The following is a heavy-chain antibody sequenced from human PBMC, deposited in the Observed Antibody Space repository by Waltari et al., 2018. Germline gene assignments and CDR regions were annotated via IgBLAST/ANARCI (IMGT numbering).Heavy chain of an antibody. CDR3: AKEGINSSWNITFDY. V-gene: IGHV3-23*04. Sequence: EVQLVESGGGLVQPGRSLRLSCAASGFTFNSYGMSWVRQAPGKGRGWVSAISGSGGSTYYADSVKGRFTITRDNSKNTLFLQMNSLRAEDTAVYYCAKEGINSSWNITFDYWGQGTLVTVSS. D-gene: IGHD6-13*01. CDR2: ISGSGGST. CDR1: GFTFNSYG. J-gene: IGHJ4*02.